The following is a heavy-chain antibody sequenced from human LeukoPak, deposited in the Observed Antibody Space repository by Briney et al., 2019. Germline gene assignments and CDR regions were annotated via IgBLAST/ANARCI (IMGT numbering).Heavy chain of an antibody. J-gene: IGHJ3*02. CDR1: GGTFTSYA. V-gene: IGHV1-69*13. CDR3: ARGLTTVLGGDAFDI. CDR2: IIPIFGTA. D-gene: IGHD4-17*01. Sequence: ASVKVSCKASGGTFTSYAISWVRQAPGQGLEWMGGIIPIFGTANYAQKFRGRVTITADESTSTAYMELSSLRSEDAAVYYCARGLTTVLGGDAFDIWGQGTMVTVSS.